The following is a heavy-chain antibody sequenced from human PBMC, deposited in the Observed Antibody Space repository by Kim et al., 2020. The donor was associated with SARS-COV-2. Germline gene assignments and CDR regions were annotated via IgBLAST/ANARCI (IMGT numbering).Heavy chain of an antibody. CDR3: ARDHLQWLVLFDY. J-gene: IGHJ4*02. Sequence: GGSLRLSCAASGFTFSSYSMNWVRQAPGKGLEWVSYISSSSSTIYYADSVKGRFTISRDNAKNSLYLQMNSLRAEDTAVYYCARDHLQWLVLFDYWGQVTLVTVSS. CDR1: GFTFSSYS. V-gene: IGHV3-48*04. CDR2: ISSSSSTI. D-gene: IGHD6-19*01.